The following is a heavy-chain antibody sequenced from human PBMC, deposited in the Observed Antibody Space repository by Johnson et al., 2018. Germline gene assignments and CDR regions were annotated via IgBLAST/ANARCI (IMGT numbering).Heavy chain of an antibody. CDR2: IWSDGSNK. CDR1: GFTFSPYG. J-gene: IGHJ3*02. CDR3: ARDGYIGNTDGLDI. V-gene: IGHV3-33*01. Sequence: QVQLVESGGGVVQPGTSLRLSCAASGFTFSPYGMHWVRPAPGKGLEWVAVIWSDGSNKNYADSVKGRFIITRDNSKNTMYLHMDSLRAEDKAVYYCARDGYIGNTDGLDIWGQGTMVTVSS. D-gene: IGHD4-23*01.